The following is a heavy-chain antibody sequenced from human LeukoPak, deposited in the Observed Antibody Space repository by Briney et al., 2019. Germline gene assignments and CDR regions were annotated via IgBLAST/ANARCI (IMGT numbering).Heavy chain of an antibody. CDR1: GFTFSTYA. V-gene: IGHV3-23*01. J-gene: IGHJ4*02. D-gene: IGHD5-18*01. Sequence: GGSLRLSCAASGFTFSTYAMSWVRQAPGKGLEWVSAISCSASSTYHADSVKGRFNIYRDNSKNPLYLKMNSLRAEDTAVYYCAKYSRGYSSAPLDYWGQGTLVTVSS. CDR2: ISCSASST. CDR3: AKYSRGYSSAPLDY.